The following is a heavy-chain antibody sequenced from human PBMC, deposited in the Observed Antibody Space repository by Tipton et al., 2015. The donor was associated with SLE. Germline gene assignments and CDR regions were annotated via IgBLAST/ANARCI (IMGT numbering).Heavy chain of an antibody. CDR2: ISSSSSYI. Sequence: LSLSCAASGFTFSSYSMNWVRQAPGKGLEWVSSISSSSSYIYYADSVKGRFTISRDNAKNSLYLQMNSLRAEDTAVYYCARDLVVLRGFDIWGQGTMVTVSS. D-gene: IGHD2-2*01. CDR3: ARDLVVLRGFDI. CDR1: GFTFSSYS. V-gene: IGHV3-21*01. J-gene: IGHJ3*02.